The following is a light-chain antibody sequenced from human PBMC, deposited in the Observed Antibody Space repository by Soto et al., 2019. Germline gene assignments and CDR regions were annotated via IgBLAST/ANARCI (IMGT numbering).Light chain of an antibody. Sequence: QSALPQPAPVSGSPGQSITISCTGTSSDVGSYNYVSWYQQHPGKAPKLMIYEVSDRPSGISSRFSGSKSGNTASLTISGLQTEDEADYYCSSYTSSSTLFGTGTKVTVL. J-gene: IGLJ1*01. V-gene: IGLV2-14*01. CDR2: EVS. CDR1: SSDVGSYNY. CDR3: SSYTSSSTL.